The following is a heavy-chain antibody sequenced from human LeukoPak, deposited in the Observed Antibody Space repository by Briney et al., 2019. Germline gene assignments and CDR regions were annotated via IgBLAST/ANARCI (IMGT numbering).Heavy chain of an antibody. V-gene: IGHV1-18*01. Sequence: ASVKVSCKASGYTFTSYGISWVRQAPGQGLEWMGWISAYNGNANYAQKLQGRVTMTTDTSTSTAYMELRSLRSDDTAVYYCARRGGDTAMVTSAYFDYWGQGSLVTVSS. CDR3: ARRGGDTAMVTSAYFDY. D-gene: IGHD5-18*01. CDR2: ISAYNGNA. J-gene: IGHJ4*02. CDR1: GYTFTSYG.